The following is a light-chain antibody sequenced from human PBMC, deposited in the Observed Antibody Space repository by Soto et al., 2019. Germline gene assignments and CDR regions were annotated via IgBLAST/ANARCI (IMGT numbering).Light chain of an antibody. CDR1: QNIIFY. J-gene: IGKJ2*01. Sequence: DIQMTQSPSSLSASVGDRVTITCGAGQNIIFYLNWYQQKPGEAPKLLIYAASNLQSGVPPRFSGSGSGTDFTPPISSLQPEDFATYFCQQSYTTPVYSFGQGTKVDIK. CDR2: AAS. CDR3: QQSYTTPVYS. V-gene: IGKV1-39*01.